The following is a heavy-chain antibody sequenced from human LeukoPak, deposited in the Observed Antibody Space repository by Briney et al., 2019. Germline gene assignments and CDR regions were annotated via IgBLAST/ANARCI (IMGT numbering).Heavy chain of an antibody. Sequence: SETLSLTCTVSGGSIRSYYWGWIRESPGKGLEWIGHTYHTGTTIYNPSLKSRVTISIDTSKNQFSLRMTSVTAADTAVFYCVRFGYSYGSVFDYWGQGTLVTVSS. CDR2: TYHTGTT. CDR1: GGSIRSYY. CDR3: VRFGYSYGSVFDY. V-gene: IGHV4-59*08. D-gene: IGHD5-18*01. J-gene: IGHJ4*02.